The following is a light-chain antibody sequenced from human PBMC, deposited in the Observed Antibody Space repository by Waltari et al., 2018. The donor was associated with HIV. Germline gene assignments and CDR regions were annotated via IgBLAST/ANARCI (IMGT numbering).Light chain of an antibody. CDR1: QSVDDY. CDR2: ASS. V-gene: IGKV1-39*01. J-gene: IGKJ2*01. CDR3: QQSDDTPYT. Sequence: DIKMTQSPSSLSASVGDTVTITCRACQSVDDYVNWDRHKPGKAPELLIFASSSLQSGVPSRFSGSGSGTDFSLTITGLQPEDCATYYCQQSDDTPYTFGQGTKLEIK.